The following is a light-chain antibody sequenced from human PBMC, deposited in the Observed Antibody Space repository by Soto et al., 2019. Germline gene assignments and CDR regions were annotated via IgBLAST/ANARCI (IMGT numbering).Light chain of an antibody. CDR3: QQRSNWPEIT. CDR2: DAS. J-gene: IGKJ5*01. Sequence: EIVLTQSPATLSLSPWERATLSCRASQSVGSYLAWYQQKPGQAPRLLIYDASSRATGIPARFSGSGSGTDFTLTISSLEPEDFAVYYCQQRSNWPEITFGQGTRLEIK. V-gene: IGKV3-11*01. CDR1: QSVGSY.